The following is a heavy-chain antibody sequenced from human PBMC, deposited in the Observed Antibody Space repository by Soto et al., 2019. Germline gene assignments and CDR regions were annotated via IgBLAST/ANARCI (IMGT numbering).Heavy chain of an antibody. V-gene: IGHV4-39*01. Sequence: SETLSLTCTVSGASIITDNYFWVWIRQSPRRGLELIGSISYSGRTYDNPSLQSRVTISIDASKNQFSLKLTSVTTADTAVYYCARRRASDYGGNHHPYYFDRWGQVALGTVYS. J-gene: IGHJ4*02. D-gene: IGHD4-17*01. CDR1: GASIITDNYF. CDR2: ISYSGRT. CDR3: ARRRASDYGGNHHPYYFDR.